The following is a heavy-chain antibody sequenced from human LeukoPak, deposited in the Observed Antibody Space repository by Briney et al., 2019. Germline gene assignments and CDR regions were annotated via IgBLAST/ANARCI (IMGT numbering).Heavy chain of an antibody. CDR1: GFTFSSYG. CDR2: IWYDGSNK. V-gene: IGHV3-33*01. D-gene: IGHD3-22*01. Sequence: GSLRLSCAASGFTFSSYGMHWVRQAPGKGLEWVAVIWYDGSNKYYADSVKGRFTISRDNSKNTLYLQMNSLRAEDTAVYYCARDLRLGYYDSSGYYRWFDPWGQGTLVTVSS. J-gene: IGHJ5*02. CDR3: ARDLRLGYYDSSGYYRWFDP.